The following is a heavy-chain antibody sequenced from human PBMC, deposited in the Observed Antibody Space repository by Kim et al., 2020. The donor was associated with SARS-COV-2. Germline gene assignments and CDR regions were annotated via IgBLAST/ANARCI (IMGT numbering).Heavy chain of an antibody. Sequence: GESLKISCEAYGYSFPSYWIGWVRQVPGKGLECLGVISPVASDTRYSPSFLGQVTISADPSITTVYLQWSSLKASDTAIYYCARSFRGSGGQFDYWGPGTVVTVSS. D-gene: IGHD3-16*01. CDR2: ISPVASDT. J-gene: IGHJ4*02. CDR1: GYSFPSYW. CDR3: ARSFRGSGGQFDY. V-gene: IGHV5-51*01.